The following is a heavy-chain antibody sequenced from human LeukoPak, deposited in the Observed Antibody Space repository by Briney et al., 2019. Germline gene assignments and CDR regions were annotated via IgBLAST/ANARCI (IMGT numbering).Heavy chain of an antibody. J-gene: IGHJ4*02. D-gene: IGHD2-21*01. CDR2: IYYSGST. V-gene: IGHV4-30-4*08. CDR3: ARHDAVVVISDY. Sequence: SQTLSLTCTVSGGSISSGHYYWSWIRQPPGKGLEWIGYIYYSGSTHYNPSLKSRVTISVDTSKNQFSLKLSSVTAADTAVYYCARHDAVVVISDYWGQGTLVTVSS. CDR1: GGSISSGHYY.